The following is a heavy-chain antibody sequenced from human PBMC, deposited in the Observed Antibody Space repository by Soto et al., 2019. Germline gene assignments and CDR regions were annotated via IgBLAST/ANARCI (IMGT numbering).Heavy chain of an antibody. V-gene: IGHV3-21*01. Sequence: GGSLRLSCAASGFTFSSYSMNWVRQAPGKGLEWVSSISSSSSYIYYADSVKGRFTISRDNAKNSLYLQMNSLRAEETAVYYCARGTEYYYDSSGYYSYWGQGTLVTVSS. J-gene: IGHJ4*02. CDR2: ISSSSSYI. CDR3: ARGTEYYYDSSGYYSY. CDR1: GFTFSSYS. D-gene: IGHD3-22*01.